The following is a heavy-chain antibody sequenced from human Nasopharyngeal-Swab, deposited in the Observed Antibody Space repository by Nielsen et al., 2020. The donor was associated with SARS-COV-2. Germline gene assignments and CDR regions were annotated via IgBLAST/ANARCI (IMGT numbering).Heavy chain of an antibody. CDR1: GFTFNSYS. CDR3: ARGPALGYCSGGSCYSYAFDI. CDR2: ISSSSSTI. J-gene: IGHJ3*02. V-gene: IGHV3-48*01. D-gene: IGHD2-15*01. Sequence: ESLKISCAASGFTFNSYSMNWVRQAPGKGLEWVSYISSSSSTIYYADSVKGRFTISRDNAKNSLYLQMNSLRAEDTAVYYCARGPALGYCSGGSCYSYAFDIWGQGTMVTVSS.